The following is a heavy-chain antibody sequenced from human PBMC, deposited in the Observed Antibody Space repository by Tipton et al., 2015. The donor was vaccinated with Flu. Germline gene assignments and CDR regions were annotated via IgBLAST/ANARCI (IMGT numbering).Heavy chain of an antibody. CDR2: IYSGGST. V-gene: IGHV3-53*01. Sequence: SLRLSCAVSGFSVSNNYMTWVRQAPGKGLEWVSVIYSGGSTFYSDSVKGRFTISRDNSKNTLYLQMNSLRGEDTAVYYCARDGLLATAGRGDWFDPWGQGTLVTVSS. CDR3: ARDGLLATAGRGDWFDP. D-gene: IGHD6-13*01. CDR1: GFSVSNNY. J-gene: IGHJ5*02.